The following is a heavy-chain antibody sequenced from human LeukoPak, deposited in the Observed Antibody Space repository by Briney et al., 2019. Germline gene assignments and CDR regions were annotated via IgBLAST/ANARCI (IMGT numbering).Heavy chain of an antibody. V-gene: IGHV3-74*01. Sequence: GGSLRLSCAASGFTFSTYWMHWVRHPPGKGLVWVSRINSDGSNTSYADSVKGRFTFSRDNAKNTLYLHMNSLRAEDMAVYYCAREVSGSYYFDYWGQGTLVTVSS. J-gene: IGHJ4*02. CDR3: AREVSGSYYFDY. CDR1: GFTFSTYW. D-gene: IGHD1-26*01. CDR2: INSDGSNT.